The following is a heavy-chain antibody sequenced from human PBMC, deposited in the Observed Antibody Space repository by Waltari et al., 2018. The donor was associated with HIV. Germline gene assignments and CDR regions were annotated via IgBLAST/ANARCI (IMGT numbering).Heavy chain of an antibody. D-gene: IGHD1-26*01. CDR1: GFTVSSNY. J-gene: IGHJ6*02. V-gene: IGHV3-66*02. CDR2: IYSGGST. Sequence: EVQLVESGGGLVQPGGSLRLSCAASGFTVSSNYMSWVRQAPGKGLEGVSVIYSGGSTYYAVAVKGRFTRSRDNSKNTLYRQMNSLRAEDTAVYYCAREADSAYYYYGMDVWGQGTTVTVSS. CDR3: AREADSAYYYYGMDV.